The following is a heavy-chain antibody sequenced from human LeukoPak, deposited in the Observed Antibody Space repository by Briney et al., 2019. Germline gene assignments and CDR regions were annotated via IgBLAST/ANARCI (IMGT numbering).Heavy chain of an antibody. Sequence: GGSLRLSCAASGFTFSSYEMNWVRQAPGKGLEWVSAISGSGGSTYYADSVKGRFTISRDNSKNTLYLQMNSLRAEDTAVYYCAKPVPRGDYCFDHWGQGTLVTVSS. D-gene: IGHD4-17*01. CDR1: GFTFSSYE. V-gene: IGHV3-23*01. J-gene: IGHJ4*02. CDR2: ISGSGGST. CDR3: AKPVPRGDYCFDH.